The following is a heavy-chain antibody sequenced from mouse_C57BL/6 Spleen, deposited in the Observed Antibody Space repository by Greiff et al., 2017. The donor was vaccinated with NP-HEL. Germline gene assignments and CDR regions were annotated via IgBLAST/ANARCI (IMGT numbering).Heavy chain of an antibody. J-gene: IGHJ1*03. CDR2: IYPGDGDT. Sequence: VQLQQSGAELVKPGASVKISCKASGYAFSSYWMNWVKQRPGKGLEWIGQIYPGDGDTNYNGKFKGKATLTADKSSSTAYMQHSSLTSEDSAVYFCAQGYYGSSHWYFDVWGTGTTVTVSS. CDR1: GYAFSSYW. V-gene: IGHV1-80*01. CDR3: AQGYYGSSHWYFDV. D-gene: IGHD1-1*01.